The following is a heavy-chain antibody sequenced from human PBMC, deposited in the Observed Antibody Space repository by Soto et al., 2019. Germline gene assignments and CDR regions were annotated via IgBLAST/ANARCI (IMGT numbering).Heavy chain of an antibody. J-gene: IGHJ4*02. CDR1: GCTFSSYT. CDR2: IIPILGIA. V-gene: IGHV1-69*08. Sequence: QVQLVQSGAEVKKPGSSVKVSCKASGCTFSSYTISWVRQAPGQGLEWMARIIPILGIANYAQKFQGRVTITADKSTSTAYMELSSLRSEDTAVYYCARDSRYYGSGSYPKKDPYHDYWGQGTLVTVSS. D-gene: IGHD3-10*01. CDR3: ARDSRYYGSGSYPKKDPYHDY.